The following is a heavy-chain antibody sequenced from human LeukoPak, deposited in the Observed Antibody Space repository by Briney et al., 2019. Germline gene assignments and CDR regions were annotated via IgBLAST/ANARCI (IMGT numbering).Heavy chain of an antibody. CDR3: ARASTMAFDY. CDR1: GFTFSSYS. J-gene: IGHJ4*02. Sequence: GGSLRLSCAASGFTFSSYSMNWVRQAPGKGLEWVSSISSSSSYIYYADSVKGRFTISRDNAKNSLYPQMNSLRAEDTAVYYCARASTMAFDYWGQGTLVTVSS. V-gene: IGHV3-21*01. CDR2: ISSSSSYI. D-gene: IGHD3-10*01.